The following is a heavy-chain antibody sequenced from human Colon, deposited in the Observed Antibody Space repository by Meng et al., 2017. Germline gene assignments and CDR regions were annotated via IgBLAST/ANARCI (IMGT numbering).Heavy chain of an antibody. D-gene: IGHD5-18*01. CDR2: TYYRSKWYN. Sequence: QVQLRQSGPGLVKPAQTLPLPCCISGDSVSSNTAAWNWIRQSPSRGLEWLGRTYYRSKWYNEYAVSVKSRMTFNADTSKNQVSLQVNSVTPEDTAVYYCARDHGYSYGLPLDYWGQGILVTVSS. CDR1: GDSVSSNTAA. J-gene: IGHJ4*02. V-gene: IGHV6-1*01. CDR3: ARDHGYSYGLPLDY.